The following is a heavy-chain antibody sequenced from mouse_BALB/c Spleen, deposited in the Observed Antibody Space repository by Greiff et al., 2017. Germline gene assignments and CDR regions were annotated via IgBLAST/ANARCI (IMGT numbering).Heavy chain of an antibody. V-gene: IGHV2-9*02. CDR1: GFSLTSYG. Sequence: VMLVESGPGLVAPSQSLSITCTVSGFSLTSYGVHWVRQPPGKGLEWLGVIWAGGSTNYNSALMSRLSISKDNSKSQVFLKMNSLQTDDTAMYYCAREEGRGRFAYWGQGTLVTVSA. CDR2: IWAGGST. CDR3: AREEGRGRFAY. J-gene: IGHJ3*01.